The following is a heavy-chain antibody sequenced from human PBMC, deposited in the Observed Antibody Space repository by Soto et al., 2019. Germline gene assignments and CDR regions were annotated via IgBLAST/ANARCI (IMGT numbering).Heavy chain of an antibody. J-gene: IGHJ2*01. Sequence: QVHLQESGPGLLKASETLSLTCTVSGDSISGGYWNWLRQSPGEGLEWIGHISDTGTTNYSPSIKSLVFMSVATSKTQSSLKVSSVNTADTAVYYCARGRCSNSGYEPDWYLDLCGRGTLVTVSS. CDR3: ARGRCSNSGYEPDWYLDL. D-gene: IGHD5-12*01. CDR1: GDSISGGY. CDR2: ISDTGTT. V-gene: IGHV4-59*01.